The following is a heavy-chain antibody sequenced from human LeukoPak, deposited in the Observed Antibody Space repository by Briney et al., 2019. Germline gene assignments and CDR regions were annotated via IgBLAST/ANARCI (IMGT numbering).Heavy chain of an antibody. CDR3: ARDRGDYGGDPGNFDY. D-gene: IGHD4-23*01. V-gene: IGHV4-31*03. J-gene: IGHJ4*02. Sequence: SETLSLTCTVSGVSISSGNYYWTWIRQHPGKGLEWIGCLHSTGSTYYNPSLKSRLSISVGASKNQFSLRLNSVTAADTAVCYCARDRGDYGGDPGNFDYWGQGTLVTVSS. CDR1: GVSISSGNYY. CDR2: LHSTGST.